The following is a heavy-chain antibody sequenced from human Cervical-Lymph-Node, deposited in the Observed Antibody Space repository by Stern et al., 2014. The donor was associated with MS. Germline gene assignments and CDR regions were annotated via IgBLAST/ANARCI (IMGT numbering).Heavy chain of an antibody. CDR3: ARDRTLEGYDSSGYYYGY. D-gene: IGHD3-22*01. Sequence: VQLVESGGSVVQPGRSLRLSCAASGFTFSSYAMHWVRQAPGKGLEWVAVISYDGSNKYYADSVQGRFTISRDNSKNTLYLQMNRLRTEDTAVYYCARDRTLEGYDSSGYYYGYWGQGTLVTVSS. CDR1: GFTFSSYA. CDR2: ISYDGSNK. J-gene: IGHJ4*02. V-gene: IGHV3-30*04.